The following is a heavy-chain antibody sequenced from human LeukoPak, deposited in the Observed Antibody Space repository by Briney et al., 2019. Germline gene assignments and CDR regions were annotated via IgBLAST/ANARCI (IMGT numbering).Heavy chain of an antibody. V-gene: IGHV4-59*05. J-gene: IGHJ4*02. D-gene: IGHD6-19*01. CDR3: ARRMAGTGYSSGLDY. Sequence: SETLSLTRTVSGGSISSYYWSWVRQPAGKGLEWIGSIYYSGSTYYNPSLKSRVTISVDTSKNQFSLKLSSVTAADTAVYYCARRMAGTGYSSGLDYWGQGTLVTVSS. CDR2: IYYSGST. CDR1: GGSISSYY.